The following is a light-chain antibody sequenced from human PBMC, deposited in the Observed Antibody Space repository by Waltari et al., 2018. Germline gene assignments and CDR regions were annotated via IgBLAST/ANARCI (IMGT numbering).Light chain of an antibody. CDR3: QQYNNWPPMYT. Sequence: EIVMTQSPATLSVSPGERATLSCRASQSVSSNLAWYQQKPGQAPRLLNSGASTRATGIPARFSGSGSGTEFTLTISSLQSEDFAVYYCQQYNNWPPMYTFGQGTKLEIK. CDR1: QSVSSN. J-gene: IGKJ2*01. V-gene: IGKV3-15*01. CDR2: GAS.